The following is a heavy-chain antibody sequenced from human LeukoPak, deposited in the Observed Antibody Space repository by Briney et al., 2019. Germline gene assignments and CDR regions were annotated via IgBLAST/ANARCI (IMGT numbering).Heavy chain of an antibody. J-gene: IGHJ6*03. V-gene: IGHV4-59*01. CDR3: ARAGYSYGTYYYYYYMDV. D-gene: IGHD5-18*01. Sequence: SETLSLTCTVSGGSISSYYWGWIRQPPGKGLEWIGYIYYSGSTNYNPSLKSRVTISVDTSKNQFSLKLSSVTAADTAVYYCARAGYSYGTYYYYYYMDVWGKGTTVTVSS. CDR1: GGSISSYY. CDR2: IYYSGST.